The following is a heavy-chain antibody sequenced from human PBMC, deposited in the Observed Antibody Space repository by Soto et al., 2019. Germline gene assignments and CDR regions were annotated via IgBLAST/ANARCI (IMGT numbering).Heavy chain of an antibody. CDR3: ARRYSSAFDI. CDR1: GNTITRYY. V-gene: IGHV4-59*08. CDR2: IYYSGST. J-gene: IGHJ3*02. D-gene: IGHD6-13*01. Sequence: SESLSPTCLVSGNTITRYYWSWIRQSPGKGLEWIGYIYYSGSTNYNPSLKSRVTISVDTSKNQFSLKLSSVTAADTAVYYCARRYSSAFDIWGQGTMVTVS.